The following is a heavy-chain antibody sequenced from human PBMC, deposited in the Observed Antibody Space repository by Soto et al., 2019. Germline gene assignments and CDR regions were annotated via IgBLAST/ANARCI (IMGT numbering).Heavy chain of an antibody. J-gene: IGHJ3*02. CDR1: GGTFSSYA. V-gene: IGHV1-69*13. Sequence: SVKVSFKASGGTFSSYAISWVRQAPGQGLEWMGGIIPIFGTANYAQKFQGRVTITADESTSTAYMELSSLRSEDTAVYYCARDPGGLARAFDIWGQGTMVTVSS. CDR3: ARDPGGLARAFDI. D-gene: IGHD3-16*01. CDR2: IIPIFGTA.